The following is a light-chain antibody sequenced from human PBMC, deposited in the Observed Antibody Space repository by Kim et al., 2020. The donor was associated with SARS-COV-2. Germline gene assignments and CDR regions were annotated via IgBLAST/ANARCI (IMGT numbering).Light chain of an antibody. CDR2: DAS. CDR3: QQRSSWPPWT. Sequence: EIVLTQSPATLSLSPGERATLSCRASQSVSSYLAWFQQKPGQAPRLLIYDASNRATGIPARFSGSGSGTDFTLTISSLEPEDFAVYYCQQRSSWPPWTFGHGTKVDIK. CDR1: QSVSSY. J-gene: IGKJ1*01. V-gene: IGKV3-11*01.